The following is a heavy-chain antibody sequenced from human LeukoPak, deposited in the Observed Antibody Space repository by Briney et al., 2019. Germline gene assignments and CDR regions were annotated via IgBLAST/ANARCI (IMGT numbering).Heavy chain of an antibody. CDR1: GDSISSGGYY. D-gene: IGHD5-18*01. CDR3: ARGLETASGGY. Sequence: SETLSLTCTVSGDSISSGGYYWSWIRQHPGKGLGLEWIGYTYYSGSTNYNPSLKSRVTISVDTSKNQFSLKLSSVTAADTAVYYCARGLETASGGYWGQGTLVTVSS. CDR2: TYYSGST. J-gene: IGHJ4*02. V-gene: IGHV4-61*08.